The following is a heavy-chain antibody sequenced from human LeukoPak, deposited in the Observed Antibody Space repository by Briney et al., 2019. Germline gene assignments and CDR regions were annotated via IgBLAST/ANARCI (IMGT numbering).Heavy chain of an antibody. CDR3: ARGGVDY. V-gene: IGHV3-23*01. Sequence: PGGSLRLSCAASGFSLSSYAMSWVRQAPGKGLEWVSAISSTDAGTYHADSVRGRFTISRDSSKNTLYLQMNSLRGDDTAVYYCARGGVDYWGQGTLVTVSS. CDR1: GFSLSSYA. J-gene: IGHJ4*02. CDR2: ISSTDAGT. D-gene: IGHD3-10*01.